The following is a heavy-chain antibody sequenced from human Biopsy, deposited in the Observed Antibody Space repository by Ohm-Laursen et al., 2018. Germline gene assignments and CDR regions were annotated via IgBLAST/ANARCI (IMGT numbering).Heavy chain of an antibody. Sequence: GASVKVSCKASGYTFTDSYMHWVRQAPGQGLEWMGWINPNSGGTNYAQKFQGRVTMTRDTSMSTAYMELNRLRSDGTAVYYCARGGLNYWYFDLWGRGTLVTVSS. CDR3: ARGGLNYWYFDL. D-gene: IGHD1-26*01. CDR2: INPNSGGT. CDR1: GYTFTDSY. J-gene: IGHJ2*01. V-gene: IGHV1-2*02.